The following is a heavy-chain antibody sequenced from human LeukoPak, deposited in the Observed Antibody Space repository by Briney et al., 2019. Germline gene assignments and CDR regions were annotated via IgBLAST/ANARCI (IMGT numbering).Heavy chain of an antibody. J-gene: IGHJ4*02. CDR3: ATHSNFYDSSGYFPFDY. Sequence: ASVKVSCKASGGTFSSYAISWVRQAPGQGLEWMGGIIPIFGTANYAQKFQGRVTITADESTSTAYMELSSLRSEDTAVYYCATHSNFYDSSGYFPFDYWGQGTLVTVSS. D-gene: IGHD3-22*01. CDR2: IIPIFGTA. CDR1: GGTFSSYA. V-gene: IGHV1-69*13.